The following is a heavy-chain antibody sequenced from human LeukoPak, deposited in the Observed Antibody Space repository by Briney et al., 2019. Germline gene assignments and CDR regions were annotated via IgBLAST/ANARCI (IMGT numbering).Heavy chain of an antibody. CDR1: GFTFSSYA. J-gene: IGHJ4*02. Sequence: GRSLRLSCAASGFTFSSYAMHWVRQAPGKGLERVAVISYDGSNKYYADSVKGRFTISRDNSKNTLYLQMNSLRAEDTAVYYCAKDESWREFGPFDYWGQGTLVTVSS. V-gene: IGHV3-30*04. CDR2: ISYDGSNK. CDR3: AKDESWREFGPFDY. D-gene: IGHD6-13*01.